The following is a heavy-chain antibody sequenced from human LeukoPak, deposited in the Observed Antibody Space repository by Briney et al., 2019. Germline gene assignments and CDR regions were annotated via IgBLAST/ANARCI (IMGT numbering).Heavy chain of an antibody. CDR1: GGSISSYY. CDR2: IYYSGST. J-gene: IGHJ4*02. D-gene: IGHD6-19*01. V-gene: IGHV4-59*01. Sequence: PSETLSLTCSVSGGSISSYYWSWIRQPPGKGLEWIAYIYYSGSTDYNPSLKSRVTISVDTSKNQFSLKLSSVTAADTAVYYCCSGWLLDYWGQGTLVTVSS. CDR3: CSGWLLDY.